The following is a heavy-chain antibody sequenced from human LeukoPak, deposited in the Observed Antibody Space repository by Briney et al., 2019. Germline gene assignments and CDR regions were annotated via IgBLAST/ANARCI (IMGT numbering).Heavy chain of an antibody. CDR2: IYYSGST. D-gene: IGHD3-22*01. J-gene: IGHJ6*03. CDR1: GGSLSSYY. V-gene: IGHV4-59*12. Sequence: SETLSLTCTVSGGSLSSYYWSWIRQPPGKGLEWIGYIYYSGSTTYNPSLKSRLNISVDRSKNQFSLKPRSVTAADTAVYYCARRAEPEGDSSGHDYYMDVWGKGTTVTVSS. CDR3: ARRAEPEGDSSGHDYYMDV.